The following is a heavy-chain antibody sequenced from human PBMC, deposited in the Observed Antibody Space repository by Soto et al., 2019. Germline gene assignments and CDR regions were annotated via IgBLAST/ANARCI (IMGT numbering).Heavy chain of an antibody. J-gene: IGHJ6*02. CDR1: GGSISSGGYY. CDR3: ARDRGGSGSYYIPGGMDV. V-gene: IGHV4-31*03. CDR2: IYYSGST. D-gene: IGHD3-10*01. Sequence: QVQLQESGPGLVKPSQTLSLTCTVSGGSISSGGYYWSWIRQHPGKGLEWIGYIYYSGSTYYNPSLKSRVTISVDTSKNQFSLKLSSVTTADTAVYYCARDRGGSGSYYIPGGMDVWGQGTTVTVSS.